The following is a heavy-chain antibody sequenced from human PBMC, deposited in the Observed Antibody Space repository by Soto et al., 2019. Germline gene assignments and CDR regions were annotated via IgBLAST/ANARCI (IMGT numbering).Heavy chain of an antibody. V-gene: IGHV1-69*13. J-gene: IGHJ3*02. CDR2: IIPIFGTA. CDR3: ATTTIAAAGPSLAFDI. Sequence: SVKVSFKASGGTFSSYAISWVRQAPGQGLEWMGGIIPIFGTANYAQKFQGRVTITADESTSTAYMELSSLRSEDTAVYYCATTTIAAAGPSLAFDIWGQGTMVTVSS. CDR1: GGTFSSYA. D-gene: IGHD6-13*01.